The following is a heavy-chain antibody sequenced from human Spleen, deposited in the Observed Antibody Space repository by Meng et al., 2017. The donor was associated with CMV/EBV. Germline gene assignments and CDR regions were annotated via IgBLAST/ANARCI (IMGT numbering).Heavy chain of an antibody. CDR1: GFIFSTYA. CDR3: ARDRYGMDV. J-gene: IGHJ6*02. V-gene: IGHV3-23*01. CDR2: IGRRGDST. Sequence: GGSLRLSCAGSGFIFSTYAMSWVRQAPGKGLEWVSAIGRRGDSTYYADSVKGRFTVSRDNSQNTLYLQMSSLRVEDTAVYYCARDRYGMDVWGQGTTVTVSS.